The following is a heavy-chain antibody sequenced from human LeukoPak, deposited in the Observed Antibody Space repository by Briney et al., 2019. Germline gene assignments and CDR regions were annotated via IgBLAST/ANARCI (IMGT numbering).Heavy chain of an antibody. CDR1: GFTFRNFG. CDR3: AKYIGWSSGNYYFDY. V-gene: IGHV3-30*02. CDR2: VWSDGINK. D-gene: IGHD1-26*01. Sequence: GGSLRLSCAASGFTFRNFGMHWVRQAPGKGLEWVAFVWSDGINKYYANSMRGRFTISRDNSKNTLYLQMNSLRAEDTAVYYCAKYIGWSSGNYYFDYWGQGTLVTVPS. J-gene: IGHJ4*02.